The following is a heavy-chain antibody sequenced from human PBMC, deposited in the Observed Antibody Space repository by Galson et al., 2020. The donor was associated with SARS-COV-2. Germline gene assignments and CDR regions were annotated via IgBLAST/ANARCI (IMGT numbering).Heavy chain of an antibody. CDR2: INTNTGNP. D-gene: IGHD3-10*01. CDR3: ARGAGAWFGELLDY. J-gene: IGHJ4*02. Sequence: APVKVSCKASGYIFNNYALNWVRQAPGQGLEWMAWINTNTGNPTYAQGFTGRFAFSLDTSISTAYLQISSLKAEDTAIYYCARGAGAWFGELLDYWGQGTLVTVSS. V-gene: IGHV7-4-1*02. CDR1: GYIFNNYA.